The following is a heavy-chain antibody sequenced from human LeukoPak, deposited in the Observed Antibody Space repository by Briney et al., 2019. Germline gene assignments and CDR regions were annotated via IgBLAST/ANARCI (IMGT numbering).Heavy chain of an antibody. Sequence: PGGSLRLSCAGSEFTFSSHSLIWVRQAPGKGLEWVSFISGGSSIIHYADSVKGRFTISRDNAKNSLYLQMNSLSAEDTALYYCARIDGRGDLSFVYWGQGALVIVSS. CDR2: ISGGSSII. CDR1: EFTFSSHS. D-gene: IGHD2-21*02. V-gene: IGHV3-48*01. CDR3: ARIDGRGDLSFVY. J-gene: IGHJ4*02.